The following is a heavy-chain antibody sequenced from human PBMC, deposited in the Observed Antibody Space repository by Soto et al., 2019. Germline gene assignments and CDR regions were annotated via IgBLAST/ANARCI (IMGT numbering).Heavy chain of an antibody. D-gene: IGHD3-22*01. V-gene: IGHV3-23*01. CDR3: AKDPVVGPGIAFDI. CDR1: GFTFSSYA. Sequence: EGQLLESGGSLVQPGGSMRLSCAASGFTFSSYAMSWVRQAPGKGLEWVSAISGSGSSTYYADSVKGRFTISRDNSKNTLYLQMNSLRADDTAVYYCAKDPVVGPGIAFDIWGQGTIVTVSS. J-gene: IGHJ3*02. CDR2: ISGSGSST.